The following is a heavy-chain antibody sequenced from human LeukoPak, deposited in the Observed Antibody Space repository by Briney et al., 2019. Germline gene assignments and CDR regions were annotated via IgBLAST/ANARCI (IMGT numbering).Heavy chain of an antibody. J-gene: IGHJ5*02. CDR2: ISNSGGST. Sequence: GGSLRLSCAASGFNFTNYAMNWVRQAPGRGLEWVSLISNSGGSTYYAGSVKGRFTISRDNSKNTLYLQMNSLRAEDTAIYYCAKDGPTAIPSWFDPWGQGTLVTVSS. CDR1: GFNFTNYA. CDR3: AKDGPTAIPSWFDP. D-gene: IGHD2-21*02. V-gene: IGHV3-23*01.